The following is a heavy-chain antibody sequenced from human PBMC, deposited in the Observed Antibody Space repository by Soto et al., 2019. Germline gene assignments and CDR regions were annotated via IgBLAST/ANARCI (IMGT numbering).Heavy chain of an antibody. CDR3: AREGSSTANWLDP. J-gene: IGHJ5*02. V-gene: IGHV4-31*03. CDR1: GGSVHMGGYY. CDR2: IYYTGVT. D-gene: IGHD2-2*01. Sequence: PSETLALTCTVSGGSVHMGGYYWAWIRQRPGKDLEWIGYIYYTGVTYYNPSLGSRVNISVDTSKNQFSLELTSVTAADTAGYYCAREGSSTANWLDPWGQGLLVTVSS.